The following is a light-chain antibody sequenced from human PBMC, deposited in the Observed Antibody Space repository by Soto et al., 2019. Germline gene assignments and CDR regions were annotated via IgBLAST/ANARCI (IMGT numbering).Light chain of an antibody. CDR3: QHRSNWWT. J-gene: IGKJ1*01. Sequence: EIVLTQSPATLSLSPGERATLSCRASQSISTYLAWYQQKAGQAPRLLIYDASNRATGIPARFSGSGSGTDSTLTISSLEPDDFAVYYCQHRSNWWTFGQGTKVEIK. CDR2: DAS. V-gene: IGKV3-11*01. CDR1: QSISTY.